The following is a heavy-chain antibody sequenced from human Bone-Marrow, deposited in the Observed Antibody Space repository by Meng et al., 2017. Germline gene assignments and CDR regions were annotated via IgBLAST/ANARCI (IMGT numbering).Heavy chain of an antibody. CDR3: ARGVVRNWNYLP. CDR1: GGSFSGYY. Sequence: QLQLQESDSGLVKPSETLSLTCAVYGGSFSGYYWSWIRQPPGKGLEWIGEINHSGSTNYNPSLKSRVTISVDTSKNQFSLKLSSVTAADTAVYYCARGVVRNWNYLPWGQGTRVTCAS. J-gene: IGHJ5*02. V-gene: IGHV4-34*01. D-gene: IGHD1-7*01. CDR2: INHSGST.